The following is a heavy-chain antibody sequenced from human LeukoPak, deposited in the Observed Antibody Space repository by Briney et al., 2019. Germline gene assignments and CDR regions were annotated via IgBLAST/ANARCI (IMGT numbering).Heavy chain of an antibody. CDR3: ARDLFYDSSGDAFDI. V-gene: IGHV1-18*01. CDR2: ISAYNGNT. Sequence: ASVTVSCKASGYTFTSYGISWVRQAPGQGLEWMGWISAYNGNTNHAQKLQGRVTMTTDTSTSTAYMELRSLRSDDTAVYYCARDLFYDSSGDAFDIWGQGTMVTVSS. D-gene: IGHD3-22*01. J-gene: IGHJ3*02. CDR1: GYTFTSYG.